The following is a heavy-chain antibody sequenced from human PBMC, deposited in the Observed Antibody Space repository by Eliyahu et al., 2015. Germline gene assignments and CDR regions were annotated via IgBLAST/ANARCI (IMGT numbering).Heavy chain of an antibody. CDR3: ARGGVVPAAPYYFDY. V-gene: IGHV3-30-3*01. D-gene: IGHD2-2*01. CDR1: GFTFSSYA. J-gene: IGHJ4*02. Sequence: QVQLVESGGGVVQPGRSLRLSCXASGFTFSSYAMHWVRQAPGKGLEWVAVISYDGSNKYYADSVKGRFTISRDNSKNTLYLQMNSLRAEDTAVYYCARGGVVPAAPYYFDYWGQGTLVTVSS. CDR2: ISYDGSNK.